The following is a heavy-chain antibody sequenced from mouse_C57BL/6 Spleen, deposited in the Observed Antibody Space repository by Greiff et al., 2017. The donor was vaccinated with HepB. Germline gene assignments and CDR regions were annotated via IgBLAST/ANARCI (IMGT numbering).Heavy chain of an antibody. CDR2: INYDGSST. Sequence: EVKLEESEGGLVQPGSSMKLSCTASGFTFSDYYMAWVRQVPEKGLEWVANINYDGSSTYYLDSLKSRFIISRDNAKNILYLQMSSLKSEDTATYYWARDPLYYGSSYCWYFDVWGTGTTVTVSS. CDR1: GFTFSDYY. CDR3: ARDPLYYGSSYCWYFDV. D-gene: IGHD1-1*01. J-gene: IGHJ1*03. V-gene: IGHV5-16*01.